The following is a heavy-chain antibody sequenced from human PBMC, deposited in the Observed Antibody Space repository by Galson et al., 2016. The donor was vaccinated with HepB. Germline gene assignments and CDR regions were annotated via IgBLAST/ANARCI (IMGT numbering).Heavy chain of an antibody. CDR3: ARDAQGDYYFMDV. Sequence: SLRLSCAASGFTFSQFGMHWVRQAPGKGLEWLAVTWYDESQKYYADSVKGRFTISRDNSDNTLYLLINNLRAEDTGLYYCARDAQGDYYFMDVWGKGTTVTVSS. D-gene: IGHD1-26*01. J-gene: IGHJ6*03. CDR2: TWYDESQK. V-gene: IGHV3-33*01. CDR1: GFTFSQFG.